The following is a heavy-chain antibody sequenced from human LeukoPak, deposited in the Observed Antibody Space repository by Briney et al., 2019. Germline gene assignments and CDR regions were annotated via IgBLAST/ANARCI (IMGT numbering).Heavy chain of an antibody. D-gene: IGHD1-26*01. J-gene: IGHJ6*03. CDR3: ARTHSGGYYTFYYYYYMDV. CDR1: GYTFTSYG. CDR2: ISAYNGNT. V-gene: IGHV1-18*01. Sequence: ASVKVSCKASGYTFTSYGISWVRQAPGQGLEWMGWISAYNGNTNYAQKLQGRVTITTDTSTSTAYMELRSLRSDDTAVYYCARTHSGGYYTFYYYYYMDVWGKGTTVTVSS.